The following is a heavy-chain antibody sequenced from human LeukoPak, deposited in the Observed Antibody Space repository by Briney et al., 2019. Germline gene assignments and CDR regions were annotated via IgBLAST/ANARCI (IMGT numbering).Heavy chain of an antibody. CDR2: ISYDGSNK. CDR1: GFTFSSYA. J-gene: IGHJ4*02. V-gene: IGHV3-30*04. Sequence: GGSLRLSCAASGFTFSSYAMHWVRQAPGKGLEWVAVISYDGSNKYYADSVKGRLTISRDNSKNTLYLQMNSLRAEDTAVYYCASEVPRFDYWGQGTLVTVSS. CDR3: ASEVPRFDY.